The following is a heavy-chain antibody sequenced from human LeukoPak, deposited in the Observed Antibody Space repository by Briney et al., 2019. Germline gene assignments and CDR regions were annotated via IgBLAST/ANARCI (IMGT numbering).Heavy chain of an antibody. CDR2: INPNSGGA. J-gene: IGHJ3*02. D-gene: IGHD2-21*02. CDR3: ARTLTAPSAAFDI. CDR1: GYTFTDCY. V-gene: IGHV1-2*02. Sequence: ASVKVSCKTSGYTFTDCYMHWVRHAPGQGLEWMGWINPNSGGATYAQKFQGRVTMTRDTSISTAYMELNRLTSDDTAVYYCARTLTAPSAAFDIWGQGTMVTVSS.